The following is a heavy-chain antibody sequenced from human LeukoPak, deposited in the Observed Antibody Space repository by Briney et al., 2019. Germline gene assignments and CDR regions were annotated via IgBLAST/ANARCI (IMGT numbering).Heavy chain of an antibody. CDR2: IYSSGST. J-gene: IGHJ3*02. Sequence: SETLSLTCTVSGGSISSGSYYWSWIRQSAGKGLEWIGRIYSSGSTNYNPSLKSRVTISVDTSKNQFSLKLSSVTAADTAVYYCARDYARSPDYYDSSGYYKDAFDIWGQGTMVTVSS. CDR3: ARDYARSPDYYDSSGYYKDAFDI. D-gene: IGHD3-22*01. CDR1: GGSISSGSYY. V-gene: IGHV4-61*02.